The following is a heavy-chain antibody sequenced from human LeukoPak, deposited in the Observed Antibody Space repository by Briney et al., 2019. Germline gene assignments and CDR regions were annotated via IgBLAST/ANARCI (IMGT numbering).Heavy chain of an antibody. D-gene: IGHD3-10*01. CDR1: GLTFRTFA. Sequence: GGGLRLSCAAPGLTFRTFAMQWVRHAPGQGRGWGGYIRYDGGMEKYADSVEGRFTISRDNAKNSLYLQMNSLRAEDTAVYYCARAWFGGGMGYYYYMDVWGKGTTVTISS. CDR2: IRYDGGME. J-gene: IGHJ6*03. V-gene: IGHV3-30*02. CDR3: ARAWFGGGMGYYYYMDV.